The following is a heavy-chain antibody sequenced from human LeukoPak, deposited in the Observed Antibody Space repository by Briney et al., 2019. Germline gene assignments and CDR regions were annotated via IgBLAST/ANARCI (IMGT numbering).Heavy chain of an antibody. CDR2: IYYSGST. J-gene: IGHJ4*02. V-gene: IGHV4-39*01. D-gene: IGHD6-19*01. Sequence: KSSETLSLTCTVSGGSISSSSYYWGWIRQPPGKGLEWNGSIYYSGSTYYNPSLKSRVTISVDTSKNQFSLKLSSVTAADTAVYYCARHKQWLVGGPDYWGQGTLVTVSS. CDR3: ARHKQWLVGGPDY. CDR1: GGSISSSSYY.